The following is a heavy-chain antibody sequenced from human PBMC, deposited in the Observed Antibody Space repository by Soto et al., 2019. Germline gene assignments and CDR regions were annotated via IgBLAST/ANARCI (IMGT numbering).Heavy chain of an antibody. D-gene: IGHD3-10*01. CDR3: ARHPAGTMGLDY. V-gene: IGHV4-39*01. CDR2: IYNSGNP. J-gene: IGHJ4*02. CDR1: GASISSSGYY. Sequence: PSETLSLTCTVSGASISSSGYYWAWIRQSPGKGLEWIGSIYNSGNPYYNPSLKSRLTISVDTSKNQFSLKLSSVTAADTAVYYCARHPAGTMGLDYWGQGTLVTVSS.